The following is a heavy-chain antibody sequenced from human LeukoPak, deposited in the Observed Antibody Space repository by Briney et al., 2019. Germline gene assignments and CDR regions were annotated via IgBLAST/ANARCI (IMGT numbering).Heavy chain of an antibody. CDR1: GGSISSSSYY. CDR2: IYYSGST. D-gene: IGHD1-14*01. V-gene: IGHV4-39*07. CDR3: ARDSHEPPFRVYNWFDP. Sequence: SETLSLTCTVSGGSISSSSYYWGWIRQPPGKGLEWIGSIYYSGSTYYNPSLKSRVTISVDTSKNQFSLKLSSVTAADTAVYYCARDSHEPPFRVYNWFDPWGQGTLVTVSS. J-gene: IGHJ5*02.